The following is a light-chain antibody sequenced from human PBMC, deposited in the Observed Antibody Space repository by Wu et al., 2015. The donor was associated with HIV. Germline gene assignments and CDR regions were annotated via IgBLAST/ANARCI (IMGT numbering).Light chain of an antibody. V-gene: IGKV3-11*01. J-gene: IGKJ2*01. CDR1: QSISSSS. CDR2: DAS. Sequence: ATLSCRASQSISSSSLAWYQQKPGQAPTLLIYDASNRATGIPARFSGSGSGTDFTLTISSLEPEDFAVYYCQQRRYWPLYTFGQGTKLEIK. CDR3: QQRRYWPLYT.